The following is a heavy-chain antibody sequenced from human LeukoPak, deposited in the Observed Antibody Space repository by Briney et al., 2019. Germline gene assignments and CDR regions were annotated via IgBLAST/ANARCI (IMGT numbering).Heavy chain of an antibody. V-gene: IGHV4-59*12. J-gene: IGHJ6*02. CDR1: GGSISSYY. Sequence: SETLSLTCTVSGGSISSYYWSWIRQPPGKGLEWIGYIYYSGSTNYNPSLKSRVTMSVDTSKNQFSLKLSSVTAADTAVYYCARDLTPIYYYGMDVWGQGTTVTVSS. CDR2: IYYSGST. CDR3: ARDLTPIYYYGMDV.